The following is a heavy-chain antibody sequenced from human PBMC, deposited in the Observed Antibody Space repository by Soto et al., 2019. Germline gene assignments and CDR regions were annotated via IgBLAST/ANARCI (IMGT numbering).Heavy chain of an antibody. Sequence: GGSLRLACAASGFIFENFGMSWVRQAPGKGLEWISSISGSGFKKYYADSVKGRFTISRDNSKSTVYLELNNLSAEDTAVYHCAKNQGVELVPLATVDWFNPWGQGSVVTVSS. CDR2: ISGSGFKK. J-gene: IGHJ5*02. D-gene: IGHD1-26*01. V-gene: IGHV3-23*01. CDR1: GFIFENFG. CDR3: AKNQGVELVPLATVDWFNP.